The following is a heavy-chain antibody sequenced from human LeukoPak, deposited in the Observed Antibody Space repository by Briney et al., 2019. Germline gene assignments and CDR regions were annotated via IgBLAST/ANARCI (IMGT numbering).Heavy chain of an antibody. J-gene: IGHJ5*02. CDR1: GFSFGSYS. V-gene: IGHV3-48*01. Sequence: GGSLRLSCAASGFSFGSYSMNWARQSPGKGLEWDSYISSSSSAISYADSVKGRFTISRDNAKNSLYLQMNSLRAEDTAVYYCARDSAATGTWWFDPWGQGALVTVSS. CDR3: ARDSAATGTWWFDP. D-gene: IGHD6-13*01. CDR2: ISSSSSAI.